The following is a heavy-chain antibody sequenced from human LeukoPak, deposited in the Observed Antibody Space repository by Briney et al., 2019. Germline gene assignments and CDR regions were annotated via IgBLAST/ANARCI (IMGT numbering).Heavy chain of an antibody. J-gene: IGHJ4*02. D-gene: IGHD2-21*02. Sequence: SETLSLTCAVSSYSISISSGYYWDWIRQPPGKGLEWIGTISHIGTTYYNPSLKSRVTVSVDTSKNQFSLRLTSATAADTAIYYCARRKGGSDSIDYWGQGTLVTMSS. CDR3: ARRKGGSDSIDY. CDR2: ISHIGTT. CDR1: SYSISISSGYY. V-gene: IGHV4-38-2*01.